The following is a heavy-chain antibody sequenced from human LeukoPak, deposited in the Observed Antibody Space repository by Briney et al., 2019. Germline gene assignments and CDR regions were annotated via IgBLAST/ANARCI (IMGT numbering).Heavy chain of an antibody. CDR1: GYTFTSYG. CDR3: ARNPEIVVVIGGPSAAFDI. Sequence: ASVKVSCKASGYTFTSYGISWVRQAPGQGREWRGWISAYNGNTNYAQKFQGRVTITTDESTSTAYMELSSLRSEDTAVYYCARNPEIVVVIGGPSAAFDIWGQGTMVTVSS. J-gene: IGHJ3*02. CDR2: ISAYNGNT. V-gene: IGHV1-18*01. D-gene: IGHD3-22*01.